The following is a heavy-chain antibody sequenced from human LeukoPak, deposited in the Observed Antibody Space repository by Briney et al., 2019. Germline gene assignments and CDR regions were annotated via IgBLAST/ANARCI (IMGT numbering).Heavy chain of an antibody. J-gene: IGHJ5*02. D-gene: IGHD6-13*01. Sequence: GGSLRLSCAASGFTFSDYYMSWIRQAPGKGLEWVSYIGSSGSTICYADSVKGRFTISRDNAKNSLYLQMNSLRAEDTAVYYCARVWTYSSSWFWFDPWGQGTLVTVSS. CDR3: ARVWTYSSSWFWFDP. CDR1: GFTFSDYY. V-gene: IGHV3-11*01. CDR2: IGSSGSTI.